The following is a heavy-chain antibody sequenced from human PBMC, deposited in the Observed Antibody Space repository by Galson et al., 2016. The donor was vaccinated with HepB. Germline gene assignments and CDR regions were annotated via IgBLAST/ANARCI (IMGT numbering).Heavy chain of an antibody. D-gene: IGHD3-10*02. CDR3: ARDRAVRGGTYRIAPPSSWFDP. Sequence: SVKVSCKASGYTFSAYYIYWVRQAPGQGLEWMGWINPNSGATLYAKKFQGRVTMTRDTSITTAYMDLTRLTYDDTAVYYCARDRAVRGGTYRIAPPSSWFDPWGQGTLVTVSS. V-gene: IGHV1-2*02. CDR1: GYTFSAYY. J-gene: IGHJ5*02. CDR2: INPNSGAT.